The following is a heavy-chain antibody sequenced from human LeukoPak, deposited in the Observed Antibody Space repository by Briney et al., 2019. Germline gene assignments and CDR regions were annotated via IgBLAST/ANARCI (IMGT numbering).Heavy chain of an antibody. D-gene: IGHD1-14*01. Sequence: ASVKVSCKAYGYTFTGYAMHWVRQAPGQGLNWVGRIDPNSGGTNYAQDFQGRVTITRDTSINTAYMELSRLRSDDTAMYYCTRDLTISGPIGIWGQGTLVTVSA. CDR3: TRDLTISGPIGI. CDR1: GYTFTGYA. CDR2: IDPNSGGT. J-gene: IGHJ4*02. V-gene: IGHV1-2*06.